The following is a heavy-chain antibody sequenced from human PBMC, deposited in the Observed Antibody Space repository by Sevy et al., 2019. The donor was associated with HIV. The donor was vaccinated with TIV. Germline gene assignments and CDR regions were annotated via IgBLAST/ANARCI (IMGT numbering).Heavy chain of an antibody. J-gene: IGHJ4*02. V-gene: IGHV3-23*01. CDR3: AREGCTKPHDY. D-gene: IGHD2-8*01. CDR1: GFNFNIYS. Sequence: GGSLRLSCVASGFNFNIYSMSWVRQAPGKGLEWVSTFSFGCGRINHADSVQGRFTMSRDDSKKTVYLEMNSLRPEDTAVYYCAREGCTKPHDYWGQGTLVTVSS. CDR2: FSFGCGRI.